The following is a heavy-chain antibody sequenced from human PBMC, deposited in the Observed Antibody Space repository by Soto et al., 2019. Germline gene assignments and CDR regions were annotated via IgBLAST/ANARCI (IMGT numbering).Heavy chain of an antibody. J-gene: IGHJ4*02. CDR1: GFIFSTYG. D-gene: IGHD2-2*01. Sequence: QVRLVESGGGVVQPGRSLRLSCAASGFIFSTYGMXXXXXXXXXWLEWVAVYSDDGYTTYYAESVKGRFTVSRDSXXXXXXXXXXXXXXXXXXXXXCAREXXHVVGPDAYSFEYWGQGMLVTVSS. CDR3: AREXXHVVGPDAYSFEY. V-gene: IGHV3-30*03. CDR2: YSDDGYTT.